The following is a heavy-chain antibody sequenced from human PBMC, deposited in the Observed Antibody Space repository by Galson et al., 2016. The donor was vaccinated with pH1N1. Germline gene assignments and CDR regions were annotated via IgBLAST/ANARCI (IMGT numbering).Heavy chain of an antibody. CDR2: IYWDDEK. J-gene: IGHJ3*01. D-gene: IGHD5-12*01. Sequence: LVKPKQTRTLNRTYTGCAEKTSSVGRERKRQPPGKALEWLALIYWDDEKRYSPSLKNRLTITNDISKNQVVLTMTNMDPADTATYYCAHREVTITNAFGVWG. CDR1: GCAEKTSSVG. CDR3: AHREVTITNAFGV. V-gene: IGHV2-5*02.